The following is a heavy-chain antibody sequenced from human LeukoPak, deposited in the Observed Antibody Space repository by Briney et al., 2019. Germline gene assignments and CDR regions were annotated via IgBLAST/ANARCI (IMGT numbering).Heavy chain of an antibody. J-gene: IGHJ4*02. D-gene: IGHD6-13*01. Sequence: KPSETLSLTCAVYGGSFSGYYWSWTRQPPGKGLEWIGEIDHSGRTNSNPSLKSRVTISVDMSKNQFSLRLSSVTAADTAVYYCARRSIAVAGRKPYDYWDQGTLVTVSS. CDR1: GGSFSGYY. CDR2: IDHSGRT. CDR3: ARRSIAVAGRKPYDY. V-gene: IGHV4-34*01.